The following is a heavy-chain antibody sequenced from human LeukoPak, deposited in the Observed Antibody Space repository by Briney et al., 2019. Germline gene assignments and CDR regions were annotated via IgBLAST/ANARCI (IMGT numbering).Heavy chain of an antibody. J-gene: IGHJ4*02. V-gene: IGHV4-59*01. CDR1: GGSISSYY. CDR3: ARDESGSYAD. CDR2: IYYSGST. Sequence: SETLSLTCTVSGGSISSYYWSWIRQPPGKGLEWIGYIYYSGSTNYNPSLKSRVTISVDTSKNQLSLKLSSVTAADTAVYYCARDESGSYADWGQGTLVTVSS. D-gene: IGHD1-26*01.